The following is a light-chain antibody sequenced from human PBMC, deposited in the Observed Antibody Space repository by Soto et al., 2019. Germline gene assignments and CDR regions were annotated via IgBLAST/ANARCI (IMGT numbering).Light chain of an antibody. J-gene: IGLJ1*01. Sequence: QSALTQPASVSGSPGQSITISCTGTSSDVGGYNYVSWYQQHPGKAPKLIIYEVSNRPSGVSNRFSGSKSGNTASLTISGQQDEDDADYYCNSYTSKSTGVFGTGTQLTVL. V-gene: IGLV2-14*01. CDR3: NSYTSKSTGV. CDR1: SSDVGGYNY. CDR2: EVS.